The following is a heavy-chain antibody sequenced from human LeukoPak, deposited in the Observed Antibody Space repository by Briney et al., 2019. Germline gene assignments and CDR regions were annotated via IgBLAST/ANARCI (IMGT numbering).Heavy chain of an antibody. CDR1: GFTVSRNH. J-gene: IGHJ3*02. CDR3: ARDSSTDAFDI. D-gene: IGHD2-15*01. CDR2: IYSGGTT. V-gene: IGHV3-66*02. Sequence: PGGSLRLSCAAFGFTVSRNHMNWVRQAPGKGLEWVSVIYSGGTTYYADTAKGRFTISRDSSKNTLYLQMNGLRTEDTAVYYCARDSSTDAFDIWGQGTMVTVSS.